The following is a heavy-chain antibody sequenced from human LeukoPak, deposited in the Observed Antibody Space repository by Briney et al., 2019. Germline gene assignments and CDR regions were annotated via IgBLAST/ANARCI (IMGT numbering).Heavy chain of an antibody. CDR3: ARGPRAIYYYDSSGYLDY. CDR2: INHSGST. J-gene: IGHJ4*02. D-gene: IGHD3-22*01. CDR1: GGSFSGYY. V-gene: IGHV4-34*01. Sequence: SETLSLTCAVYGGSFSGYYWSWIRQPPEKGLEWIGEINHSGSTNYNPSLKSRVTISVDTSKNQFSLKLSSVTAADTAVYYCARGPRAIYYYDSSGYLDYWGQGTLVTVSS.